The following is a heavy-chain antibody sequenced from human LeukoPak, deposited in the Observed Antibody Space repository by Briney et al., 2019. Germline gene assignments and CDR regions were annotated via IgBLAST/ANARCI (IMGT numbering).Heavy chain of an antibody. CDR1: GYTFTSYD. V-gene: IGHV1-69*13. Sequence: SVKVSCKASGYTFTSYDINWVRQATGQGLEWMGGIIPIFGTANYAQKFQGRVTITADESTSTAYMELSSLRSEDTAVYYCATRYSSSWGTGDYFDYWGQGTLVTVSS. D-gene: IGHD6-6*01. CDR2: IIPIFGTA. CDR3: ATRYSSSWGTGDYFDY. J-gene: IGHJ4*02.